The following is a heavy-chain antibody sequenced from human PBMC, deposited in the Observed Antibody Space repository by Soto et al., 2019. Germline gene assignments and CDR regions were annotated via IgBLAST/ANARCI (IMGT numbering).Heavy chain of an antibody. CDR3: AKDRDYPRDQFHY. CDR1: EFTFTYYA. D-gene: IGHD2-2*01. CDR2: ISANGQGI. Sequence: PGVSLRHSYTASEFTFTYYAFSWVRQAPGKGLEWVSAISANGQGIYYADSVRGRFTISRDNSKNTVFLHMDSLRAEDTAVYYCAKDRDYPRDQFHYWGQGTLVT. J-gene: IGHJ4*02. V-gene: IGHV3-23*01.